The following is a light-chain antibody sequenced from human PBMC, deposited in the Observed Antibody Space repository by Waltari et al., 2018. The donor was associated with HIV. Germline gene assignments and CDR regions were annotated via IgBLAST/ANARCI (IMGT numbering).Light chain of an antibody. CDR3: QQYGSSPPYT. V-gene: IGKV3-20*01. Sequence: EIVLTQSPGTLSVSPGARATLSCRASQSVSSDYLAWYHQKPGQAPRLLIYGASNRATGIPDRFSGSGSGTDFILTISRLEPEDFAVYYCQQYGSSPPYTFGQGTKLEIK. CDR1: QSVSSDY. J-gene: IGKJ2*01. CDR2: GAS.